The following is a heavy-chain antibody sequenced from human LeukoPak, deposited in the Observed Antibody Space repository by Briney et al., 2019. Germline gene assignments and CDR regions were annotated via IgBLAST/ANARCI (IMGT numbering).Heavy chain of an antibody. V-gene: IGHV4-39*01. Sequence: SETLSLTCTVSGSSISSGGYYWGWIRQPPGKGLEWIGSIYYSGSTYYNPSLKSRVTISVDTSKNQFSLKLSSVTAADTAVYYCARGRSYYYDFFDYWGQGTLVTVSS. D-gene: IGHD3-22*01. CDR1: GSSISSGGYY. CDR2: IYYSGST. J-gene: IGHJ4*02. CDR3: ARGRSYYYDFFDY.